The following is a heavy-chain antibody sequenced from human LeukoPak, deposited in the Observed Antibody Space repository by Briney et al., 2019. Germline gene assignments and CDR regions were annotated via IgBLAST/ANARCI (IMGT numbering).Heavy chain of an antibody. CDR2: ISGSGGNT. J-gene: IGHJ4*02. V-gene: IGHV3-23*01. CDR1: GFTFSSYA. Sequence: GGSLRLSCAASGFTFSSYAMSWVRQAPGKGLGWVSAISGSGGNTYYADSVKGRFTISRDNSKNTLYLQMNSLRAEDTAVYYCAKDNGVEMATDFDYWGQGTLVTVSS. D-gene: IGHD5-24*01. CDR3: AKDNGVEMATDFDY.